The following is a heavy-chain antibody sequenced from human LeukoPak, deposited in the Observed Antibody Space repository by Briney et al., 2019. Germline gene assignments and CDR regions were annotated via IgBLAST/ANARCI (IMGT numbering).Heavy chain of an antibody. J-gene: IGHJ4*02. Sequence: GGSLRLSCAASGFTFSSSAMSWVRQAPGKGLEWVSSISGSSADIYYADSVRGRFTISRDNAKNSVYLQINSLRAEDTAIYYCARRGYYDSSGYDYWGQGTLVTVSS. CDR3: ARRGYYDSSGYDY. CDR1: GFTFSSSA. D-gene: IGHD3-22*01. CDR2: ISGSSADI. V-gene: IGHV3-21*01.